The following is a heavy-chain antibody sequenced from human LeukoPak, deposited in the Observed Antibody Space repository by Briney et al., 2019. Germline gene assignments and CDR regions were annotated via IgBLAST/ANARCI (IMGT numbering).Heavy chain of an antibody. CDR1: GFSFTSYG. CDR2: ITYDGYYK. J-gene: IGHJ4*02. D-gene: IGHD1-20*01. CDR3: ARRGYNWKFDY. Sequence: PGGSLRLSCAASGFSFTSYGMHWVRQAPGKGLEWVALITYDGYYKYYSDSVKGRFTISSDTSKNTLYLQMNSLRAEDTAVYYCARRGYNWKFDYWGQGTLVTVSS. V-gene: IGHV3-30*03.